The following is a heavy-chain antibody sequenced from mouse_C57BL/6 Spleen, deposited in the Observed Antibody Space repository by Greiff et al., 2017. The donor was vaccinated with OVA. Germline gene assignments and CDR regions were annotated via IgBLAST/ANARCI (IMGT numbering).Heavy chain of an antibody. D-gene: IGHD2-2*01. J-gene: IGHJ1*03. CDR3: ARRAGYDGYFDV. CDR2: IDPSDSYT. Sequence: QVQLQQPGAELVKPGASVKLSCKASGYTFTGYWMQWVKQRPGQGLEWIGEIDPSDSYTNYNQKFKGKATLTVDTSSSTAYMQLSSLTSEDSAVYYCARRAGYDGYFDVWGTGTTVTVSS. CDR1: GYTFTGYW. V-gene: IGHV1-50*01.